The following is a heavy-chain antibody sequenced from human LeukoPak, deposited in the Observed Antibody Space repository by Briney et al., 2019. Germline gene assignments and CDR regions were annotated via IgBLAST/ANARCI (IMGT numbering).Heavy chain of an antibody. D-gene: IGHD3-10*01. CDR3: ARERRVTMVRGVDHSFDY. CDR1: GFTFSSYA. V-gene: IGHV3-53*01. CDR2: IYSGGST. J-gene: IGHJ4*02. Sequence: GGSLRLSCAASGFTFSSYAMHWVRQAPGKGLEWVSVIYSGGSTYYADSVKGRFTISRDNSKNTLYLQMNSLGAEDTAVYYCARERRVTMVRGVDHSFDYWGQGTLVTVSS.